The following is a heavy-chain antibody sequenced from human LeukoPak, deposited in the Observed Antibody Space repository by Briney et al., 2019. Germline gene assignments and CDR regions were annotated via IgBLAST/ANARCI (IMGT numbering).Heavy chain of an antibody. CDR2: IHTRGTT. Sequence: SETLSLTCTVSGGSISTFYWGWIRQPAGKGLEWIGRIHTRGTTDYNPSLKSRVSMSVDTSKNQFFLRLRSVTAADTAVYYCVRDGTGDSGGWHLWGQGTLVTVSS. J-gene: IGHJ4*02. V-gene: IGHV4-4*07. CDR3: VRDGTGDSGGWHL. D-gene: IGHD6-19*01. CDR1: GGSISTFY.